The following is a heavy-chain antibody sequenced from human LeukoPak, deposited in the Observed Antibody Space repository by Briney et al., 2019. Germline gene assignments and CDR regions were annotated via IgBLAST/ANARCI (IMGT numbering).Heavy chain of an antibody. CDR2: IKSKTDGGTT. D-gene: IGHD6-19*01. Sequence: MPGGSLRLSCAASGFTFSNAWMNWVRQAPAKGLEWVGRIKSKTDGGTTDYAAPVKGRFTISRDDSRNTLYLQMNSLKTEDTAVYYCTTALIEVADDDYWGQGTLVTVSS. J-gene: IGHJ4*02. CDR3: TTALIEVADDDY. CDR1: GFTFSNAW. V-gene: IGHV3-15*01.